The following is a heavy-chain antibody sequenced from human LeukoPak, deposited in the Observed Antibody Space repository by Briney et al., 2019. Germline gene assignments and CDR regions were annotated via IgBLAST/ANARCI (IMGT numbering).Heavy chain of an antibody. D-gene: IGHD5-18*01. CDR1: GYTLTELS. V-gene: IGHV1-24*01. J-gene: IGHJ4*02. CDR3: ARDSAPGDTYGLLGIDS. CDR2: FDPEDGET. Sequence: ASVKVSCKVSGYTLTELSIHWVRQAPGKGLEWMGGFDPEDGETIYAQKFQGRVTMTEDTSTDTAYMELSSLRSEDTAVYYCARDSAPGDTYGLLGIDSWGQGTLVTVSS.